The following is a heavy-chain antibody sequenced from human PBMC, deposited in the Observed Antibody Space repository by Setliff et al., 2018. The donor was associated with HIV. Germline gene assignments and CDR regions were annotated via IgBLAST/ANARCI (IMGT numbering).Heavy chain of an antibody. V-gene: IGHV4-31*03. Sequence: PSETLSLTCTVSGGSISSGGYYWSWIRQHPGKGLEWIGYIYYSGSTYYNPYLKSRVIISVDTSKNQFSLKLSSVTAADTAVYYCASGARTRSTYYYSMDVWGKGTTVTVSS. CDR3: ASGARTRSTYYYSMDV. J-gene: IGHJ6*03. CDR2: IYYSGST. CDR1: GGSISSGGYY. D-gene: IGHD2-2*01.